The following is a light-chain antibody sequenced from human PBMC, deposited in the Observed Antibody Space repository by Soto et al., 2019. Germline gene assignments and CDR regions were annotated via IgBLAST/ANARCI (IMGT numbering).Light chain of an antibody. CDR1: QSVSSSY. V-gene: IGKV3-20*01. CDR3: QQYGSSLG. J-gene: IGKJ3*01. Sequence: EIVLTQSPGTLSLSPGERATLSYRASQSVSSSYLAWYQQKPGQAPRLLIYGASSRATGIPDRFSGSGSGTDFTLTISRLEPEDFAVYYCQQYGSSLGFGPGTTVDIK. CDR2: GAS.